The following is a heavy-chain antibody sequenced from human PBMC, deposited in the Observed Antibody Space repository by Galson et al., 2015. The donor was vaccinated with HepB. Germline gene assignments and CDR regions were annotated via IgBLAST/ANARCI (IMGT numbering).Heavy chain of an antibody. CDR1: GFTFSDYY. CDR2: ISSSSSYT. CDR3: GRAVVAEGWYFDL. Sequence: SLRLSCAASGFTFSDYYMSWIRQAPGKGLEWVSYISSSSSYTNYADSVKGRFTISRDNAKNSLYLQTNSLRAEDTAVYYCGRAVVAEGWYFDLWGRGTLVTVSS. J-gene: IGHJ2*01. V-gene: IGHV3-11*06. D-gene: IGHD3-22*01.